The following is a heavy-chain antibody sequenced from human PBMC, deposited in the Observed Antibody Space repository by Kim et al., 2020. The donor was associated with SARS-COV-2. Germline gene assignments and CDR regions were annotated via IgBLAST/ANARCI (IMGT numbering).Heavy chain of an antibody. J-gene: IGHJ4*02. CDR3: AKDKLWNYYGSGSYFDY. Sequence: VKGRFTISRDNAKNSLYLQMNSLRAEDTALYYCAKDKLWNYYGSGSYFDYWGQGTLVTVSS. V-gene: IGHV3-9*01. D-gene: IGHD3-10*01.